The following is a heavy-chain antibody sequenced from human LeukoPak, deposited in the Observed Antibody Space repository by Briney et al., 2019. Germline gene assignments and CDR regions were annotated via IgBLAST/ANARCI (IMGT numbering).Heavy chain of an antibody. D-gene: IGHD6-19*01. CDR1: GGSISSGGYY. V-gene: IGHV4-31*03. CDR3: ARQVPSSGWYTTYGMDV. CDR2: IYYSGST. Sequence: PSQTLSLTCTVSGGSISSGGYYWSWIRQHPGKGLEWIGYIYYSGSTYYNPSLKSRVTISVDTSKNQFSLKLSSVTAADTAVYYCARQVPSSGWYTTYGMDVWGQGTTVTVSS. J-gene: IGHJ6*02.